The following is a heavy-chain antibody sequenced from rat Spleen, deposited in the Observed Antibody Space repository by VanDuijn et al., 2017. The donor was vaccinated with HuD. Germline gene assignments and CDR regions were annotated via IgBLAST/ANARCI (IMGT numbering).Heavy chain of an antibody. CDR2: IGGDGST. V-gene: IGHV2-1*01. J-gene: IGHJ2*01. Sequence: QVQLKETGPDLVQLTQTLSITCTVSGFSLTPYNVQWVRQPPGKGLEWMGVIGGDGSTEYNSALQSRLSISRDTYKSQLFLKMNSLQTEDTAIYFCTSGENWGQGVMVTVSS. CDR3: TSGEN. CDR1: GFSLTPYN.